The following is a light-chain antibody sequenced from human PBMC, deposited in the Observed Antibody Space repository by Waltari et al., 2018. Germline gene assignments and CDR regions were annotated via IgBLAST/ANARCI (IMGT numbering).Light chain of an antibody. CDR2: EVT. CDR3: SSYTSSSTRV. J-gene: IGLJ2*01. V-gene: IGLV2-14*01. CDR1: SSDVGGYNY. Sequence: QSALTQPASVSGSPGQSITISCSGTSSDVGGYNYVSWYQHHPGKAPKLMIYEVTYRPSGVSGRFSGSKSGNTASLTISGLQAEDEADYYCSSYTSSSTRVFGGGTKVTVL.